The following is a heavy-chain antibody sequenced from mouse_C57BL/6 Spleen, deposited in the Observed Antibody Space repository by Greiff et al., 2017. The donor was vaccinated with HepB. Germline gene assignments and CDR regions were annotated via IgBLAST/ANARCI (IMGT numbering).Heavy chain of an antibody. D-gene: IGHD1-1*01. CDR3: ARDYYGSSYDFAY. CDR1: GYTFTSYG. Sequence: VQLVESGAELARPGASVKLSCKASGYTFTSYGISWVKQRTGQGLEWIGEIYPRSGNTYYNEKFKGKATLTADKSSSTAYMELRSLTSEDSAVYFCARDYYGSSYDFAYWGQGTLVTVSA. V-gene: IGHV1-81*01. J-gene: IGHJ3*01. CDR2: IYPRSGNT.